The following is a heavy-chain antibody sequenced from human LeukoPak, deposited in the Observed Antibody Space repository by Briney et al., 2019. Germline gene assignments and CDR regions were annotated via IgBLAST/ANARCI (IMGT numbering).Heavy chain of an antibody. V-gene: IGHV1-46*01. CDR1: GYTFTSYY. CDR3: ARVGYGVPYYYGMDV. CDR2: INPSGGST. D-gene: IGHD5-18*01. Sequence: ASVTVSCKASGYTFTSYYMHWVRQAPGQGLEWMGIINPSGGSTSYAQKFQGRVTMTRDTSTSTVYMELSSLRSEDTAVYYCARVGYGVPYYYGMDVWGQGTTVTVSS. J-gene: IGHJ6*02.